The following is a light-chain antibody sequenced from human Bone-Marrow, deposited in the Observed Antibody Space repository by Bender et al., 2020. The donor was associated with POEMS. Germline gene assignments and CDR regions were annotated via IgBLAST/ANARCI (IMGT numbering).Light chain of an antibody. V-gene: IGLV2-11*01. J-gene: IGLJ2*01. CDR3: CSYASSSIHVV. CDR2: EGS. CDR1: SSDVGGYSY. Sequence: QSALTQPRSVSGSPGQSVTISCTGTSSDVGGYSYVSWYQQYPGKAPKLMIYEGSKRPSGISNRFSGSKSGNTASLTISGLQAEDEADYYCCSYASSSIHVVFGGGTKLTVL.